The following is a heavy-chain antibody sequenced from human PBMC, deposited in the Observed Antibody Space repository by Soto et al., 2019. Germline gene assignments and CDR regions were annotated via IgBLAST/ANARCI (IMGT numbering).Heavy chain of an antibody. CDR3: ARSGSYYPARNWFGP. D-gene: IGHD3-10*01. Sequence: QVQLVQSGAEMKNPGASVKVSCKASGYTFTSYGINWVRQAPGQGLEWMGWISGFNDDTNHAQKLQGRVTMTKDTSTSTAYMELRSLKSDDTAVYYCARSGSYYPARNWFGPWGQGTLVTVSS. V-gene: IGHV1-18*01. CDR2: ISGFNDDT. CDR1: GYTFTSYG. J-gene: IGHJ5*02.